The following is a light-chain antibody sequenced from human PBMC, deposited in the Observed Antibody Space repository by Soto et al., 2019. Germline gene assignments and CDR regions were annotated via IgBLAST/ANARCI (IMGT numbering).Light chain of an antibody. CDR3: TSYVGSNIWV. J-gene: IGLJ3*02. CDR1: SSDVGAYKY. CDR2: EVS. V-gene: IGLV2-8*01. Sequence: QSALTHPPSASGSPGQSVPISCTGTSSDVGAYKYVSWYQQYPGKAPKLMIYEVSKRPSGVPDRFSGSKSGNTASLTVSGLQAEDEADYYCTSYVGSNIWVFGGGTKLTVL.